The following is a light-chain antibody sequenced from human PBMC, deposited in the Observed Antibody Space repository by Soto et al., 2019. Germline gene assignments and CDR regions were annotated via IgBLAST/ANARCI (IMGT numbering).Light chain of an antibody. Sequence: IQMTQSPSTLSGSVGDRVTITCRASQTISSWLAWYQQKPGKAPKLLIYKASTLKSGVPSRFSGSGSGTEFTLTISSLQPDDFATYYCQQLLSYPITFGQGTRLEIK. CDR2: KAS. CDR3: QQLLSYPIT. J-gene: IGKJ5*01. V-gene: IGKV1-5*03. CDR1: QTISSW.